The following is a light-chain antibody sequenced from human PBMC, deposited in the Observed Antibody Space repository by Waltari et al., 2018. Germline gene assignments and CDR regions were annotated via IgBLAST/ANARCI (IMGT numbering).Light chain of an antibody. CDR1: SGSIASNF. CDR3: QSYDSNNHGV. V-gene: IGLV6-57*01. CDR2: EDY. J-gene: IGLJ3*02. Sequence: NFMLTQPHSVSESPGKTVTISCTRSSGSIASNFVQWFQQRPGSSPTTVIYEDYQRPSGVPDRFSGSIDSSSNPASLTISGLKTEDEADYYCQSYDSNNHGVFGGGTKLTVL.